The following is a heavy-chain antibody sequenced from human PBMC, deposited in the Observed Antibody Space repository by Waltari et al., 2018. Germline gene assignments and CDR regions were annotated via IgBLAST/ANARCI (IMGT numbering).Heavy chain of an antibody. V-gene: IGHV1-69*05. CDR1: GGTFSSYA. CDR2: IIPICGTA. D-gene: IGHD2-15*01. Sequence: QVQLVQSGAEVKKPGSSVKVSCKASGGTFSSYAISGVRQAPGQGLEWMGGIIPICGTATDAQKFQGRVTLTTDASTSTAYMELSSLRSEDTAVYYCAREGGRDGSYDYWGQGTLVTVSS. J-gene: IGHJ4*02. CDR3: AREGGRDGSYDY.